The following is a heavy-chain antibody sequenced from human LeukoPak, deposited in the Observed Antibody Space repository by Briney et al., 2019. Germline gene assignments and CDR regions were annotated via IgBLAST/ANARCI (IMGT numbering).Heavy chain of an antibody. J-gene: IGHJ5*02. V-gene: IGHV3-74*03. D-gene: IGHD1-7*01. CDR3: ARGLSTNYYNWFDP. Sequence: PGGSLRLSCAASGFTFSSYAMHWVRHAPGKGLVWVSSIRSDGTDTKYVDSVKGRFTISRDNAKNTLYLQMNSLRAEDTAIYYCARGLSTNYYNWFDPWGQGTLVTVSS. CDR1: GFTFSSYA. CDR2: IRSDGTDT.